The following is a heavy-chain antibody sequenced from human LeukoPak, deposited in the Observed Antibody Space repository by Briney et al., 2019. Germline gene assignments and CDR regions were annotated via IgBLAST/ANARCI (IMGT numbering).Heavy chain of an antibody. CDR2: INTNTGNP. CDR1: GYSFIKYD. J-gene: IGHJ4*02. D-gene: IGHD3-10*01. CDR3: ARNNADGEGRFSY. Sequence: GASVKVSCKASGYSFIKYDMNWVRQAPGQGLEWMGWINTNTGNPTYAQGFTGRFVFSLDTSVSTAYLQISSLKAEDTAVYYCARNNADGEGRFSYWGQGTLVTVSS. V-gene: IGHV7-4-1*02.